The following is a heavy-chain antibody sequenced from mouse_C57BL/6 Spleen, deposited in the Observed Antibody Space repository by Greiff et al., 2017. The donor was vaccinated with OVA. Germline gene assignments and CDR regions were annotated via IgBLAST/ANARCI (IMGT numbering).Heavy chain of an antibody. V-gene: IGHV2-9-1*01. CDR2: IWTGGGT. J-gene: IGHJ4*01. CDR3: VKGEPYYYAMDY. CDR1: GFSLTSYA. Sequence: VNVVESGPGLVAPSQSLSITCTVSGFSLTSYAISWVRQPPGKGLEWLGVIWTGGGTHYNSALKSRLSIRKDNSKSQVFLKMNSLQTDDTARYYCVKGEPYYYAMDYWGQGTSVTVSS.